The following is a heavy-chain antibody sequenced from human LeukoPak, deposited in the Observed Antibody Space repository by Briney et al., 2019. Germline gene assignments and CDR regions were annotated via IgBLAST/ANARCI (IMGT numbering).Heavy chain of an antibody. J-gene: IGHJ3*02. Sequence: GGSLRLSCAASGFTFSSCAMNWVRQAPGKGLEWVSGISGSGGITHYADSVKGRFTISRDNAKNSLYLQMNSLRAEDTAVYYCAKDRSIAAGDDAFDIWGQGTMVTVSS. CDR2: ISGSGGIT. CDR1: GFTFSSCA. D-gene: IGHD6-13*01. V-gene: IGHV3-23*01. CDR3: AKDRSIAAGDDAFDI.